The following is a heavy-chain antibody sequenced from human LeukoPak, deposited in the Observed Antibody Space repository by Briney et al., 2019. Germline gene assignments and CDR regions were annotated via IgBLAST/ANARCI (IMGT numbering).Heavy chain of an antibody. CDR3: ARVRIAAAGAFDI. Sequence: GGSLRLSCAASGFTFSSYAMHWVRQAPGKGLEWVAVISYDGSNKYYADSVKGRFTISRDNSKSTLYLQMNSLRAEDTAVYYCARVRIAAAGAFDIWGQGTMVTVSS. CDR1: GFTFSSYA. J-gene: IGHJ3*02. V-gene: IGHV3-30*04. D-gene: IGHD6-13*01. CDR2: ISYDGSNK.